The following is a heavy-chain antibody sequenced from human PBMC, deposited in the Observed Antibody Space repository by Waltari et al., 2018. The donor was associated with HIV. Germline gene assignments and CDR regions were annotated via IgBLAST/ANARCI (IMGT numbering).Heavy chain of an antibody. CDR1: GFTFSRHW. CDR3: ARGGFYGSGSKVN. Sequence: EVQLVESGGGLVQPGGSLRLPCAASGFTFSRHWMSWVRQAPGKGLEWVANIKQDGSEKDYVDSVNGRFTISRDNAENSLYLQMNSLRAEDTAVYYCARGGFYGSGSKVNWGQGTLVTVSS. CDR2: IKQDGSEK. V-gene: IGHV3-7*04. D-gene: IGHD3-10*01. J-gene: IGHJ4*02.